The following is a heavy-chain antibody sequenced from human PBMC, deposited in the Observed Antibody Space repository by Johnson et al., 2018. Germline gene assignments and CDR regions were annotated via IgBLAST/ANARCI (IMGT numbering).Heavy chain of an antibody. CDR3: TRTGGPYYMDV. CDR2: IRSKAYGGTT. V-gene: IGHV3-49*03. D-gene: IGHD2-8*02. J-gene: IGHJ6*03. CDR1: GFTFGDYA. Sequence: VQLVQSGGGLVQPGRSLRLSCTAPGFTFGDYAMSWFRQAPGKGLEWVGFIRSKAYGGTTEYAASVKGRLTISRDDSKSIAYLHMNSLKIEDTAVYYCTRTGGPYYMDVWGKGTTVTVSS.